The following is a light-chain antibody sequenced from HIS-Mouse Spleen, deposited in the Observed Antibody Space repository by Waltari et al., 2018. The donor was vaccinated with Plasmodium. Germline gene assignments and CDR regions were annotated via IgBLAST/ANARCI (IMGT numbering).Light chain of an antibody. V-gene: IGKV1-39*01. CDR3: QQSYSTWT. CDR1: QSISNY. J-gene: IGKJ1*01. Sequence: DIQMTQSPSSLSASVGDRVTITCRASQSISNYLNWYQQKPGEAPKLLIYAASSLQSGVPSRCSGSGSGTDFTLTISSLQPEDFATYYCQQSYSTWTFGQGTKVEIK. CDR2: AAS.